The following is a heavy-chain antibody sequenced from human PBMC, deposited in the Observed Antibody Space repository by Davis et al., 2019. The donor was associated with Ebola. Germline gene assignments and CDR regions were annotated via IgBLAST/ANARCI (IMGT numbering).Heavy chain of an antibody. CDR1: GGTFSTYP. V-gene: IGHV1-69*13. J-gene: IGHJ6*03. CDR3: AGGELRPGFFYNMEV. D-gene: IGHD3-16*01. Sequence: AASVKVSCKTSGGTFSTYPISWVRQAPGQGLEWVGGIIPIYATPNYAQKFQGRVTITADESSTTVHLELSGLKSDDTAVFYCAGGELRPGFFYNMEVWGRGTAIIVS. CDR2: IIPIYATP.